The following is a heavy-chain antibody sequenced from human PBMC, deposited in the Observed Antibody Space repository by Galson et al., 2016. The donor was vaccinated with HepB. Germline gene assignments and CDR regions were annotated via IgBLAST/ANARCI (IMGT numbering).Heavy chain of an antibody. D-gene: IGHD2/OR15-2a*01. V-gene: IGHV3-21*01. J-gene: IGHJ6*02. CDR1: GFMFNNYT. CDR2: ISSRFHS. Sequence: SLRLSCAGSGFMFNNYTINWVRQAPGKGLEWVSSISSRFHSRYPDSLKGRFTISRDNDKNSVHLQMDSLKVEDTAIYYCARVLPDPHFRFPYGMDVWGPGTTVTVSS. CDR3: ARVLPDPHFRFPYGMDV.